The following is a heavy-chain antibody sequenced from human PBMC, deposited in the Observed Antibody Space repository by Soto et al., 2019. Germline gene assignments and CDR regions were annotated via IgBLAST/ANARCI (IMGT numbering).Heavy chain of an antibody. Sequence: EVQLVESGGGLIQPGGSLRLSCAPSGFTVSSNYMSWVRQAPGKGLEWVSVIYSRGSTYYADSVKGRFTISRDNPKNTLYLQMNSLRAEDTAVYYCARDRVESGYPEYFQHWGQGTLVTVSS. J-gene: IGHJ1*01. CDR2: IYSRGST. D-gene: IGHD3-22*01. CDR3: ARDRVESGYPEYFQH. V-gene: IGHV3-53*01. CDR1: GFTVSSNY.